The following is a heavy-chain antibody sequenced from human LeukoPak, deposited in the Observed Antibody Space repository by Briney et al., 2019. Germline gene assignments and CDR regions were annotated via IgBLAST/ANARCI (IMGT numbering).Heavy chain of an antibody. J-gene: IGHJ4*02. D-gene: IGHD2-15*01. CDR1: GFTFSSYG. CDR2: ISYDGSNK. Sequence: PGRSLRLSCAASGFTFSSYGMHWVRQAPGKGLEWVAVISYDGSNKYYADSVKGRFTISRDNAKNSLYLQMNSLRAEDTAVYYCARESRYCSGGSCYYRERYFDYWGQGTLVTVSS. CDR3: ARESRYCSGGSCYYRERYFDY. V-gene: IGHV3-30*03.